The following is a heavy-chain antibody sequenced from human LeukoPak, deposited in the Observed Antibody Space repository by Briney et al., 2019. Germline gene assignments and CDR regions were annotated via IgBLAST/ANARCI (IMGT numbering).Heavy chain of an antibody. Sequence: GGSLRLSCAASGFTFSSYAMSWVRQAPGKGLEWVSAISGSGGSTYYADSVKGRFTISRDNSKNTLYLQMNSLRAEVTAVYYCAKSDYDILTGYYVYWGQGTLVTVSS. D-gene: IGHD3-9*01. CDR2: ISGSGGST. V-gene: IGHV3-23*01. CDR3: AKSDYDILTGYYVY. J-gene: IGHJ4*02. CDR1: GFTFSSYA.